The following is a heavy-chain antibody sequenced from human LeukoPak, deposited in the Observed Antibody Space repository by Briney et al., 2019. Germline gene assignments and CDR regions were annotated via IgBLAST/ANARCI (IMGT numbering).Heavy chain of an antibody. J-gene: IGHJ6*03. CDR1: GGSISSGGYY. Sequence: PSQTLSLTCTVSGGSISSGGYYWSWIRQPPGKGLEWIGYIYHSGSTYYNPSPKSRVTISVDRSKNQFSLKLSSVTAADTAVYYCARGDFGFLEWADYYYYMDVWGKGTTVTVSS. V-gene: IGHV4-30-2*01. CDR2: IYHSGST. CDR3: ARGDFGFLEWADYYYYMDV. D-gene: IGHD3-3*01.